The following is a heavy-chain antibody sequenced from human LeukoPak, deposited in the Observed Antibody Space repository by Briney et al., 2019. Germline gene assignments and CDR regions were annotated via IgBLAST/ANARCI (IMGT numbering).Heavy chain of an antibody. CDR2: IYHSGST. CDR3: ARGGYCSSTSCYRGAFDI. D-gene: IGHD2-2*02. Sequence: SQTLSLTCTVSGGSISSGGYYWSWIRQPPGKGLEWIGYIYHSGSTYYNPSLKSRVTISVDRSKNQFSLKLSSVTAADTAVYYCARGGYCSSTSCYRGAFDIWGQGTMVTVSS. CDR1: GGSISSGGYY. J-gene: IGHJ3*02. V-gene: IGHV4-30-2*01.